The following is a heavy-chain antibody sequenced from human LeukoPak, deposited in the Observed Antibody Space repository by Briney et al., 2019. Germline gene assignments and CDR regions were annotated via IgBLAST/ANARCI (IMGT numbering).Heavy chain of an antibody. J-gene: IGHJ4*02. CDR2: ISSSSSYI. Sequence: PGRSLRLSCAASGFTFSSYRMNWVRQAPGKGLEWVSSISSSSSYIYYADSVKGRFTISRDNAKNSLYLRMISLRAEDMAVYYCARDLWGITVTTDYFDSWGQGTLVTVSS. D-gene: IGHD4-17*01. CDR1: GFTFSSYR. V-gene: IGHV3-21*01. CDR3: ARDLWGITVTTDYFDS.